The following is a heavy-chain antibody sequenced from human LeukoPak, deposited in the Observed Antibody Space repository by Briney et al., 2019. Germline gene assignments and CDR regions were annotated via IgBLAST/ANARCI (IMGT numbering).Heavy chain of an antibody. D-gene: IGHD5-18*01. CDR1: GGSISSYY. CDR2: IYYSGST. J-gene: IGHJ4*02. CDR3: ARHRDSRAVTVDTAMVPWFDY. V-gene: IGHV4-59*08. Sequence: SETLSLTCTVSGGSISSYYWSWIRQPPGKGLEWIGYIYYSGSTNYSPSLKSRVTISVDTSKNQFSLKLSSVTAADTAVYYCARHRDSRAVTVDTAMVPWFDYWGQGTLVTVSS.